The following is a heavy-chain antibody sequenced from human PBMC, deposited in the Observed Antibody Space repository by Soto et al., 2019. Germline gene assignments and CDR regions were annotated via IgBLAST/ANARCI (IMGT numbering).Heavy chain of an antibody. CDR2: ISYDGSNK. V-gene: IGHV3-30-3*01. J-gene: IGHJ6*02. CDR3: ARRFGGYYYYGMDV. CDR1: GFTFSSYA. D-gene: IGHD3-10*01. Sequence: GGSLRLSCAASGFTFSSYAMHWVRQAPGKGLEWVAVISYDGSNKYYADSVKGRFTISRDNSKNTLYLQMNSLRAEDTAVYYCARRFGGYYYYGMDVWGQGTTVTVSS.